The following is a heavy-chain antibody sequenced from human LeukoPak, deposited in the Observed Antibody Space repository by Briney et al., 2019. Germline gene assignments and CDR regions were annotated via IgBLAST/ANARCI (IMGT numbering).Heavy chain of an antibody. CDR2: ISAYNGNT. V-gene: IGHV1-18*04. J-gene: IGHJ3*02. D-gene: IGHD6-13*01. CDR3: ARDQSVRLLQTSSTYFKHVFAI. CDR1: GYTFTGYF. Sequence: ASVKDSCKASGYTFTGYFMHWVRQAPGLGLEWMGWISAYNGNTNYAQKVQGRVTMTTDTSTSTAYMELRSLRFDDTAVYYCARDQSVRLLQTSSTYFKHVFAIWGQGSMVTVSS.